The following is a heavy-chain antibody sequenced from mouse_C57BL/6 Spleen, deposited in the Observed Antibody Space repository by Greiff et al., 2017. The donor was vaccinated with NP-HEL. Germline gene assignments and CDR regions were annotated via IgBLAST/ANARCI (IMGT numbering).Heavy chain of an antibody. Sequence: EVQLQQSGPELVKPGASVKMSCKASGYTFTDYNMHWVKQSHGKSLEWIGYINPNNGGTSYNQKFKGKATLTVNKSSSTAYMELRSLTSEDSAVYYCARSPMVTTVYFDYWGQGTTLTVSS. V-gene: IGHV1-22*01. CDR1: GYTFTDYN. CDR2: INPNNGGT. CDR3: ARSPMVTTVYFDY. D-gene: IGHD2-2*01. J-gene: IGHJ2*01.